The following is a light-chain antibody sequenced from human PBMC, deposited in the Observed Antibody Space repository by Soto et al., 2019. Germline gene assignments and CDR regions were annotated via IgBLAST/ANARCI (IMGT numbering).Light chain of an antibody. V-gene: IGKV1-39*01. CDR1: ESISRH. Sequence: DIQMTQSPSSLSASVGDRVTITCRSSESISRHLNWYQQKPGKAPNLLIYAASSLQNGVPSRFSGGGSGTDFTLTISHLQPEDFSTYYCQQSYSTLSITFGQGTRREIK. J-gene: IGKJ5*01. CDR2: AAS. CDR3: QQSYSTLSIT.